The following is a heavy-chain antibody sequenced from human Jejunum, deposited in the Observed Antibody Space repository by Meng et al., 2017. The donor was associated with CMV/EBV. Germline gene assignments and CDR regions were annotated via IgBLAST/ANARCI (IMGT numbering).Heavy chain of an antibody. CDR2: ISGSGIRNTDFTV. CDR3: ARGRVACSSTSCHRGGLDY. J-gene: IGHJ4*02. D-gene: IGHD2-2*02. V-gene: IGHV3-11*04. Sequence: SWICQAPGKGLEWISSISGSGIRNTDFTVQYADSVKGRFTISRDNAKNSLYLHMNSLRVEDTAVYYCARGRVACSSTSCHRGGLDYWGQGTLVTVSS.